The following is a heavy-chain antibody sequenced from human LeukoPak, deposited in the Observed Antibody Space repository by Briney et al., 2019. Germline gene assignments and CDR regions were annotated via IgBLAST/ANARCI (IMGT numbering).Heavy chain of an antibody. CDR2: INHSGST. J-gene: IGHJ4*02. CDR3: ARGREAPDIVVVPAAMLDY. CDR1: GGCFSGYY. V-gene: IGHV4-34*01. Sequence: SETLSLTCAVYGGCFSGYYWSWIRQPPGKGLEWIGEINHSGSTNYNPSLKSRVTISVDTSKNQFSLKLSSVTAVDTAVYYCARGREAPDIVVVPAAMLDYWGQGTLVTVSS. D-gene: IGHD2-2*01.